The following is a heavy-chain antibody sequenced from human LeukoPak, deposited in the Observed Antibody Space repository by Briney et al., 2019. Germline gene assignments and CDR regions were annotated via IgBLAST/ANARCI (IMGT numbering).Heavy chain of an antibody. Sequence: PGRSLRLSCAASGFTFSSYVMHWVRQAPGKGLEWVAAISYDGSNKYYVDSVKGRFTISRDNSKNTLYLQMNSLRAEDTAVYYCAELTMIVVVTHWGQGTLVTVSS. D-gene: IGHD3-22*01. V-gene: IGHV3-30*18. J-gene: IGHJ4*02. CDR1: GFTFSSYV. CDR2: ISYDGSNK. CDR3: AELTMIVVVTH.